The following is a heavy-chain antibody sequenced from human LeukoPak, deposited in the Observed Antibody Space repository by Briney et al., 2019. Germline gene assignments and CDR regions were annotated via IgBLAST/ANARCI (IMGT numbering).Heavy chain of an antibody. CDR2: VYTGGTT. V-gene: IGHV3-66*01. D-gene: IGHD3-10*01. Sequence: GGSLRLSCAASGFTVRGSYMSWVRQAPEKGLECVSVVYTGGTTYYADSVKGRFTISRDNSKNTLYLQMDSLRVEDTAIYYCARDQTISGSGKWFDPWGQGTLVTVSS. CDR1: GFTVRGSY. CDR3: ARDQTISGSGKWFDP. J-gene: IGHJ5*02.